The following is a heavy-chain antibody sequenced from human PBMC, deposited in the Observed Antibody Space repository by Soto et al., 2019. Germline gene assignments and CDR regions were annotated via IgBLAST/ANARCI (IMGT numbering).Heavy chain of an antibody. D-gene: IGHD5-18*01. V-gene: IGHV3-30-3*01. J-gene: IGHJ6*02. CDR2: ISYDGSNK. CDR3: ARDLSGGPEGDTGYYYYGMDV. CDR1: GFTFSSYA. Sequence: PGGSLRLSCAASGFTFSSYAMHWVRQAPGKGLEWVAVISYDGSNKYYADSVKGRFTISRDNSKNTLYLQMNSLRAEDTAVYYCARDLSGGPEGDTGYYYYGMDVWGQGTTVTVSS.